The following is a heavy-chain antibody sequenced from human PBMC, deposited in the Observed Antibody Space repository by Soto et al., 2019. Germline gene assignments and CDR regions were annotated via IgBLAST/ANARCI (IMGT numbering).Heavy chain of an antibody. V-gene: IGHV4-39*01. CDR1: GSSISRRRYY. Sequence: LALTFTVTGSSISRRRYYGGWIRQPTGKGLEWIGSIYYSGSTYNNPSLRSRVSMSIDTSKDQFSLKLKSVTAADTALYFCARQRTSVVTQAYFDVWGPGSRVTVS. CDR2: IYYSGST. CDR3: ARQRTSVVTQAYFDV. J-gene: IGHJ4*02. D-gene: IGHD2-21*02.